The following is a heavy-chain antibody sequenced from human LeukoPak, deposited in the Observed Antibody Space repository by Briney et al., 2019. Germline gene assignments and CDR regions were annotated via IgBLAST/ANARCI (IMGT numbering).Heavy chain of an antibody. Sequence: ASVKVSCKASGYTFTIYYIHWVRQAPGQGLEWMGIINPSGGSTSYAQKFQGRVTMTRDTSTSTVYMELSSLRSEDTAVYYCARSSHYDILTGYSEEDAFDIWGQGTMVTVSS. J-gene: IGHJ3*02. V-gene: IGHV1-46*01. CDR2: INPSGGST. CDR1: GYTFTIYY. D-gene: IGHD3-9*01. CDR3: ARSSHYDILTGYSEEDAFDI.